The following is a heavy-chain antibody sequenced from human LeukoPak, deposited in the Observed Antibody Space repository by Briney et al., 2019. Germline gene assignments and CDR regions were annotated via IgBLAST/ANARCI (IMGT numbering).Heavy chain of an antibody. J-gene: IGHJ4*01. CDR1: GFTFSHYY. CDR3: VREGFYFFDF. CDR2: IISSGSSI. V-gene: IGHV3-11*04. Sequence: GGSLRLSCVDSGFTFSHYYMSWIRQAPGKGLEWLSYIISSGSSIYYADSVKGRFTIFRDNAKDSVYLQMNSLRAEDSATYYCVREGFYFFDFWGQGTLVTVSS.